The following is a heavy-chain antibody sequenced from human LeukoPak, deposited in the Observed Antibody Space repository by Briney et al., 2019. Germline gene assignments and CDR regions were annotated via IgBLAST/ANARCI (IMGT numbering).Heavy chain of an antibody. J-gene: IGHJ3*02. CDR1: GDSVSSGSYF. V-gene: IGHV4-61*02. Sequence: SETLSLTCTVSGDSVSSGSYFWSWIRQPAGKGLEWIGRIYTSGSTNYNPSLKSRVTMSVDTSKNQFSLKLSSVTAADTAVYYCARGTGIAGRAFDIWGQGTMVTVSS. CDR2: IYTSGST. D-gene: IGHD6-13*01. CDR3: ARGTGIAGRAFDI.